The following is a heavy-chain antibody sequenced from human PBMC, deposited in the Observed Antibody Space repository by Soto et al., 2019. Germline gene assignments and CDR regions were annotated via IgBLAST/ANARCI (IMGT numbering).Heavy chain of an antibody. V-gene: IGHV6-1*01. CDR3: SRDVITNNYGGVGMDV. D-gene: IGHD4-17*01. CDR1: GDSVSSNSAA. CDR2: TYYRSQWYT. Sequence: SQTLSLTCAISGDSVSSNSAAWNWIRQSPSRGLEWLGRTYYRSQWYTDYAVSLKSRITINPDPPKNQFSLQLNSVTPEDTAVYYCSRDVITNNYGGVGMDVWDQGTTVTVSS. J-gene: IGHJ6*02.